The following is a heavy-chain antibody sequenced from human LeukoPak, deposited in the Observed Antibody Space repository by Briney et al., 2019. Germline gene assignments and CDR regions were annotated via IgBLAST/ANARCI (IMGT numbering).Heavy chain of an antibody. CDR2: ASDDGRGT. J-gene: IGHJ5*01. Sequence: GGSLRLSCVASGFTFSNYAVSWVRQTPEKGLEWVSAASDDGRGTYYTDSVKGRFTISRDNFNNIVHLQMNSLRAEDTAVYYCAKEDVAGDFRWTDSWGQGILVTVSS. CDR3: AKEDVAGDFRWTDS. D-gene: IGHD6-19*01. V-gene: IGHV3-23*01. CDR1: GFTFSNYA.